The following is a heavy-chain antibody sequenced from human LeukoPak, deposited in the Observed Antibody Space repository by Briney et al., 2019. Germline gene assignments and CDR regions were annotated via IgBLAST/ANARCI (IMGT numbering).Heavy chain of an antibody. Sequence: SETLSLTCAVSGGSISSYYWSWLRQPPGKGLEWLGYIYYSGNTNYNPSLKSRVTISADTSKNQFSLKLSSVTAADTAVYYYARDSSGYGGSWYFDLWGRGTLVTVSS. CDR2: IYYSGNT. CDR3: ARDSSGYGGSWYFDL. V-gene: IGHV4-59*01. D-gene: IGHD4-23*01. CDR1: GGSISSYY. J-gene: IGHJ2*01.